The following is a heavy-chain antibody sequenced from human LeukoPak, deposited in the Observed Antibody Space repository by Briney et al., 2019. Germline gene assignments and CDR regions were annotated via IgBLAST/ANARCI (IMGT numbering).Heavy chain of an antibody. CDR3: ARGSGPLRPPVY. V-gene: IGHV4-59*01. CDR2: IYYSGST. Sequence: SETLSLTCTVSGGSISSYYWSWIRQPPGKGLEWFGYIYYSGSTNYNPSLKSRVTISVDTSKNQFSLKLSSVTAADTAVYYCARGSGPLRPPVYWGQGTLVTVSS. CDR1: GGSISSYY. J-gene: IGHJ4*02.